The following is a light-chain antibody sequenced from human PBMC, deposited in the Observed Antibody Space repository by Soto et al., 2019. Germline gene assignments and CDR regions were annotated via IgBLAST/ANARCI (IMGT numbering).Light chain of an antibody. CDR1: SGDIGAYNY. CDR3: SSYTVSSTLL. CDR2: DVS. Sequence: QSALTQPASVSGSPGQSITISCTGTSGDIGAYNYVSWYQQYPGKAPKLMIYDVSNRPSGVSHRVSCSKSGTTASLTISGLQAEDEADDYCSSYTVSSTLLFGGGTKLTVL. V-gene: IGLV2-14*01. J-gene: IGLJ2*01.